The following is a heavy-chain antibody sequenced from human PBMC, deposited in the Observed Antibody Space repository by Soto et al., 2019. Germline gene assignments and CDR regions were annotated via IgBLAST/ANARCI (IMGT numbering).Heavy chain of an antibody. D-gene: IGHD3-10*01. CDR2: ITPIFGTA. Sequence: QVQLVQSGAEVKEPGSSVKVSCKASGGTFSRFAISWVRQAPGQGLEWMGGITPIFGTANYAQKFQGRVTITADESTSTAYMELSSLRSEDTAVYYCAITYYYGSGARGRDYWGQGTLVTVSS. CDR1: GGTFSRFA. J-gene: IGHJ4*02. CDR3: AITYYYGSGARGRDY. V-gene: IGHV1-69*01.